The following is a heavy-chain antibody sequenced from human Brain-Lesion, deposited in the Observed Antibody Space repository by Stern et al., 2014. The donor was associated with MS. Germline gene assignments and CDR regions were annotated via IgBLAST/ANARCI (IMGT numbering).Heavy chain of an antibody. D-gene: IGHD1-26*01. CDR2: IYYSGIT. CDR3: ARHDSVPRPSQLYSARDRGPGYFDY. CDR1: GGSISSSTYY. Sequence: VQLLESGPGLVKPSETLSLTCTVSGGSISSSTYYWAWIRQPPGKGLEWIGNIYYSGITYYNPSLKSRFTISVDMSKNQFSLKLSSVTAADTAIYYCARHDSVPRPSQLYSARDRGPGYFDYWGQGTLVTVSS. J-gene: IGHJ4*02. V-gene: IGHV4-39*01.